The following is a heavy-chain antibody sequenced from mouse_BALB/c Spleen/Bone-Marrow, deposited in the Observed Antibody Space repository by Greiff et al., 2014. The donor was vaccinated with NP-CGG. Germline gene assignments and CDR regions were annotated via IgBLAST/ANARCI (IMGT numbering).Heavy chain of an antibody. CDR3: AREGYGSSYGFAY. V-gene: IGHV1-18*01. J-gene: IGHJ3*01. Sequence: VQLQQSGPELVKPGASMKISCKASGYSFAGYTMNWVKQSHGKNLEWIGLINPYHGGSSYNQKFKGKATLTVDKSSSTAYMELLSLTSEDSAVYYCAREGYGSSYGFAYWGQETLVTVSA. CDR1: GYSFAGYT. CDR2: INPYHGGS. D-gene: IGHD1-1*01.